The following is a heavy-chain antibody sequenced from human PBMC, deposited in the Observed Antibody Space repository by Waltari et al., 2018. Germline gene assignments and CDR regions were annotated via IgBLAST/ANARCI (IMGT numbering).Heavy chain of an antibody. J-gene: IGHJ6*03. CDR1: GGTFSSYA. CDR2: IVSICGTA. V-gene: IGHV1-69*12. CDR3: ARAAPYGGGDCHSQYMDV. D-gene: IGHD2-21*01. Sequence: QVQLVQSGAAVTKPGSSVTVSCKASGGTFSSYAISWVRQVPGQGLEGLEGRGGIVSICGTANDAQRCQCRVTIPADESTSTAYMELSSLIAEDTAVYYCARAAPYGGGDCHSQYMDVWGKGTTVTISS.